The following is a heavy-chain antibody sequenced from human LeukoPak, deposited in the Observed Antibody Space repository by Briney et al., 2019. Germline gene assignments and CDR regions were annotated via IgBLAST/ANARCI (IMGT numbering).Heavy chain of an antibody. CDR3: ARDLELLSYYYYYMDV. V-gene: IGHV3-48*01. J-gene: IGHJ6*03. Sequence: GGSLRLSCAASGFTFSSYSMNWVRQAPGKGLEWVSYISSSSSTIYYADSVKGRFTISRDNAKNSLYLQMNSLRAEDTAVYYCARDLELLSYYYYYMDVWGKGTTVTVSS. CDR2: ISSSSSTI. D-gene: IGHD2-2*01. CDR1: GFTFSSYS.